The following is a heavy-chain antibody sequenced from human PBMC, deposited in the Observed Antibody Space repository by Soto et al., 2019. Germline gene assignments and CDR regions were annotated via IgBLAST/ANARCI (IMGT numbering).Heavy chain of an antibody. CDR2: IYWDDDK. Sequence: QITLKESGPTLVKPTQTLTLTCTFSGFSLSTSGVGVGWIRQPPGKALEWLALIYWDDDKRYSPSLKSRLTTTKDTSKNQVVLTMTNMDPVDTATYYCARMAPDIVVVPAAHPHYYYYMDVWGKGTTVTASS. CDR1: GFSLSTSGVG. V-gene: IGHV2-5*02. J-gene: IGHJ6*03. CDR3: ARMAPDIVVVPAAHPHYYYYMDV. D-gene: IGHD2-2*01.